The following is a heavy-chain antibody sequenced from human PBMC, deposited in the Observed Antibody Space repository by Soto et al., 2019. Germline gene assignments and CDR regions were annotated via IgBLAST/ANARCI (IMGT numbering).Heavy chain of an antibody. V-gene: IGHV3-30*18. Sequence: QVQLVESGGGVDQPGRSLRLSCAASGFTFSSYGMHWVRQAPGQGLEWVAVISYDGSNKYYADSVKGRFTISRDNSKNTLYLQMNRLRAEDTAVYYCAKDLLGPGRAYGMDVWGQGTTVTVSS. CDR1: GFTFSSYG. CDR3: AKDLLGPGRAYGMDV. CDR2: ISYDGSNK. J-gene: IGHJ6*02. D-gene: IGHD7-27*01.